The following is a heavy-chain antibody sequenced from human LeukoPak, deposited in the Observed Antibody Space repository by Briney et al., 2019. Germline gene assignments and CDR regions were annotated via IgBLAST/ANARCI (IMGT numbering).Heavy chain of an antibody. D-gene: IGHD4-23*01. CDR3: ATWYGGNSVGGGYHYYYMDV. CDR1: GYSFSSYW. CDR2: IYPGDSDT. Sequence: GESLKISCKGSGYSFSSYWIGWVRQMPGKGLEWMGIIYPGDSDTRYSPSFQGQVTISTDKSISAAYLQWSSLKASDTAMYYCATWYGGNSVGGGYHYYYMDVWGKGTTVTISS. V-gene: IGHV5-51*01. J-gene: IGHJ6*03.